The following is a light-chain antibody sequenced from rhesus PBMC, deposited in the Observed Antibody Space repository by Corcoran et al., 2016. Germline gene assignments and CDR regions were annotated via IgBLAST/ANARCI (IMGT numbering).Light chain of an antibody. CDR1: QGINKE. Sequence: DIQMTQSPSSLSASVGDRVTVTCRASQGINKELSWYQQKPGKAPTLLIYAAASWQTGVSSRFSGGGSGTDYTLTNSSLQPEVVATYYGLRDFTPPYGFGQGTKVNIK. CDR3: LRDFTPPYG. V-gene: IGKV1-94*01. CDR2: AAA. J-gene: IGKJ2*01.